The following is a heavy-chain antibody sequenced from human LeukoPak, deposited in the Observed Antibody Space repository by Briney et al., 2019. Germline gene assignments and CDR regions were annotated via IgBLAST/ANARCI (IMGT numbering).Heavy chain of an antibody. D-gene: IGHD3-16*01. V-gene: IGHV1-18*01. CDR1: GYTFTSYG. CDR2: ISAYNGNT. J-gene: IGHJ4*02. Sequence: ASVKVSCKASGYTFTSYGISWVRQAPGQGLEWMGWISAYNGNTNYAQKLQGRVTMTTDTSTSTAYMELRRLRSDNAAVYCCARAAAGDGFDYWGQGTLVTVSS. CDR3: ARAAAGDGFDY.